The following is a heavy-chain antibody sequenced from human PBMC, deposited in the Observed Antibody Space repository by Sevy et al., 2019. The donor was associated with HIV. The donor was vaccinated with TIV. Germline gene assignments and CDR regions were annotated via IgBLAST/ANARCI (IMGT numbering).Heavy chain of an antibody. V-gene: IGHV1-8*01. Sequence: ASVKVSCKASGYTFTSYDINWVRQATGQGLEWMGWMNPNSGNTGDAQKFQGRVTMTRNTSISTAYMELSSLRSEDTAVYYCARVLGVIYYDSSGYYSADYGMDVWGQGTTVTVSS. J-gene: IGHJ6*02. CDR1: GYTFTSYD. CDR2: MNPNSGNT. D-gene: IGHD3-22*01. CDR3: ARVLGVIYYDSSGYYSADYGMDV.